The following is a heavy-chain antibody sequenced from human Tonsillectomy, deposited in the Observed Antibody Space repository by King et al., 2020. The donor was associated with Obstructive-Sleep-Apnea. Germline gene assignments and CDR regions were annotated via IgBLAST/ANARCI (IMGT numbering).Heavy chain of an antibody. CDR2: ISAYNGNT. V-gene: IGHV1-18*04. D-gene: IGHD3-10*01. J-gene: IGHJ4*02. CDR1: GYTFSSYG. CDR3: ARGNWFVRQPFDY. Sequence: VQLVESGAEVKKPGASVKVSCKASGYTFSSYGIIWVRQAPGQGLEWMGWISAYNGNTNYAQRLQGRVPMTTDTSTRAAYMELRSRRSDDTAVYYCARGNWFVRQPFDYWGQGTLVTVSS.